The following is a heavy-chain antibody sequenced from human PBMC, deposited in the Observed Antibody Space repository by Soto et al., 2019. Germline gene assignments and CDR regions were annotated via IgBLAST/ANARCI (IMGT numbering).Heavy chain of an antibody. CDR1: GYTFTGYY. CDR3: AREKYYYDSSGYSGWFDP. V-gene: IGHV1-2*02. J-gene: IGHJ5*02. D-gene: IGHD3-22*01. CDR2: INPNSGGT. Sequence: ASVEVSCKASGYTFTGYYMHWVRQAPGQGLEWMGWINPNSGGTNYAQKFQGRVTMTRDTSISTAYMELSRLRSDDTAVYYCAREKYYYDSSGYSGWFDPWGQGTLVTVSS.